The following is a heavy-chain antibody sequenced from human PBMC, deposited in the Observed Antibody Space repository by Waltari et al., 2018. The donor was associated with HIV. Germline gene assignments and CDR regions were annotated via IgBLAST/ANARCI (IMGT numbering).Heavy chain of an antibody. CDR1: GGTFSRYA. V-gene: IGHV1-69*12. D-gene: IGHD4-17*01. Sequence: QVQLVQSGSEVKKPGSSVKVSCKASGGTFSRYAIPRVRQAPGQGPEWMGDIIPIFGNTNLAQSFQGRVTLTADQSTSTAYMELSSLRSEDTAMYYCARENSHDYGDYRSAFDIWGQGTMVTVSS. CDR3: ARENSHDYGDYRSAFDI. J-gene: IGHJ3*02. CDR2: IIPIFGNT.